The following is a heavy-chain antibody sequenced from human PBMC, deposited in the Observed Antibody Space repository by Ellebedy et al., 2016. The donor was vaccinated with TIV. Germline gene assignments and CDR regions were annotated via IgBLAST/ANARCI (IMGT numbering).Heavy chain of an antibody. CDR1: GFTFSSYW. V-gene: IGHV3-7*03. CDR2: IKQDGSEK. CDR3: ARLQMTTTFNWFDP. D-gene: IGHD4-17*01. Sequence: GGSLRLXXAASGFTFSSYWMSWVRQAPGKGLEWVANIKQDGSEKYYVDSVKGRFTISRDNAKNSLYLQMHSLRAEDTAVYYCARLQMTTTFNWFDPWGQGTLVTVSS. J-gene: IGHJ5*02.